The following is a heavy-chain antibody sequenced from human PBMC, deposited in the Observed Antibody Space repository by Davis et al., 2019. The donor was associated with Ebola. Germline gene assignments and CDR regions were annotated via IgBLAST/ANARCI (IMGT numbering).Heavy chain of an antibody. Sequence: ASVKVSCKASGGTFSSYAISWVRQAPGQGLEWMGIINPSGGSTSYAQKFQGRVTMTRDTSTSTVYMELSSLRSENTAVYYCARDHSSGQHAFDIWGQGTMVTVSS. CDR1: GGTFSSYA. V-gene: IGHV1-46*01. CDR3: ARDHSSGQHAFDI. J-gene: IGHJ3*02. CDR2: INPSGGST. D-gene: IGHD6-19*01.